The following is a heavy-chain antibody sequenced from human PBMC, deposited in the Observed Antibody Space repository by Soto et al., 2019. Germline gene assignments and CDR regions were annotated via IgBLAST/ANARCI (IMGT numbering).Heavy chain of an antibody. D-gene: IGHD6-19*01. CDR1: GFNFSSFG. CDR3: AKDRGWSSADREY. CDR2: MSYDGSSK. V-gene: IGHV3-30*18. Sequence: QVQLVESGGGVVQPGSSLRLSCAASGFNFSSFGMHWVRQAPGKGLEWVALMSYDGSSKYYQDSLKGRFTISRDKSKNTLYLQMSSLRVEDTAVYYCAKDRGWSSADREYWGQGTLVTVSS. J-gene: IGHJ1*01.